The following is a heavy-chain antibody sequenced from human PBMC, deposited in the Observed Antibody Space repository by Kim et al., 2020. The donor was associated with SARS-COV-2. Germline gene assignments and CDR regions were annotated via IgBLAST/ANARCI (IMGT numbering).Heavy chain of an antibody. CDR2: INTNTGNP. J-gene: IGHJ6*02. Sequence: ASVKVSCKASGYTFTSYAMNWVRQAPGQGLEWMGWINTNTGNPTYAQGFTGRFVFSLDTSVSTAYLQISSLKAEDTAVYYCARDTGIAAAGGAYGMDVWGQGTTVTVSS. V-gene: IGHV7-4-1*02. CDR3: ARDTGIAAAGGAYGMDV. D-gene: IGHD6-13*01. CDR1: GYTFTSYA.